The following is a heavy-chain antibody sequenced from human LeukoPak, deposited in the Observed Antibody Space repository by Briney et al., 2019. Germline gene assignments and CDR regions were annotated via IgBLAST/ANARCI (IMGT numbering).Heavy chain of an antibody. D-gene: IGHD4-17*01. CDR1: GYTYTSYY. CDR2: INPSGGST. V-gene: IGHV1-46*01. J-gene: IGHJ4*02. CDR3: ARESTDYDDYREYYFDY. Sequence: ASVKVSCKASGYTYTSYYMHWVRQAPGQGLEWMGIINPSGGSTSYAQKFQGRVTMTRDTSTSTVYMELSSLRSEDTAVYYCARESTDYDDYREYYFDYWGQGTLVTVSS.